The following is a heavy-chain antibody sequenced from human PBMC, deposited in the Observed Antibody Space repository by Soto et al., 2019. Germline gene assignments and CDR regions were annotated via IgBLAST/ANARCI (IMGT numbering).Heavy chain of an antibody. V-gene: IGHV3-23*01. D-gene: IGHD3-16*01. Sequence: EVQLLESGGGLVQPGGSLRLSCAASGFTFSSYAMSWVRQAPGKGLGWVSAIIGSGGRTYYAASVKGRFTISRDNSKNTLYLQMNSLRVEDTALYYCAKDRIMGSTTFWGMDVWGQGTTVTVSS. CDR2: IIGSGGRT. CDR1: GFTFSSYA. CDR3: AKDRIMGSTTFWGMDV. J-gene: IGHJ6*02.